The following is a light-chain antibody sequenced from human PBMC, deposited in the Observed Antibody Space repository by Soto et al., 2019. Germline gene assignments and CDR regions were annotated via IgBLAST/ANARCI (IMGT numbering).Light chain of an antibody. CDR1: QSVTTF. J-gene: IGKJ5*01. V-gene: IGKV3-11*01. CDR2: GAS. Sequence: EIVLTQSPATLSLSPGDRATLSCRAIQSVTTFLAWYQQKPGQAPRLLIYGASDRAPGIPARFSGSGSATDFTLTINNLEPEDFAVYYCQQRSNWPPSITFGQGTRLEI. CDR3: QQRSNWPPSIT.